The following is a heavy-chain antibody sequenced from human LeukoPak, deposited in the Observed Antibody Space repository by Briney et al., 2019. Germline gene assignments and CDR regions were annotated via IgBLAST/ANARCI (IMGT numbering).Heavy chain of an antibody. V-gene: IGHV1-18*01. J-gene: IGHJ3*02. CDR2: ISVYNGNT. CDR3: ARDTSGIAVAGTDAFDI. D-gene: IGHD6-19*01. CDR1: GYTFSIYG. Sequence: ASVRVSCKASGYTFSIYGFSWVRQAPGQGLEWMGWISVYNGNTNYAQKLQGRVTMTTDTSTSTAYMELRSLRSDDTAVYYCARDTSGIAVAGTDAFDIWGQGTVVTVSS.